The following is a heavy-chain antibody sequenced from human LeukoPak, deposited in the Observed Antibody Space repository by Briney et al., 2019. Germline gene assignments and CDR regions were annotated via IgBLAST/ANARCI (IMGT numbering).Heavy chain of an antibody. CDR2: IYYSGTT. J-gene: IGHJ4*02. V-gene: IGHV4-39*01. D-gene: IGHD1-26*01. Sequence: KPSEILSLTCTVSGGSISNSHYCWGWTRQPPGEALEWIGSIYYSGTTYYKPSLKSRVTISVDTSKNQFSLRLSSVTAADTAVYYCARGPTGYSGSSPAEYYFDYWGQGTLVTVSS. CDR3: ARGPTGYSGSSPAEYYFDY. CDR1: GGSISNSHYC.